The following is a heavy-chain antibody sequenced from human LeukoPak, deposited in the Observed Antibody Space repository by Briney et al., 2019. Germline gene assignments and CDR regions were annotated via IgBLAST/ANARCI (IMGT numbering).Heavy chain of an antibody. CDR1: GYTLTELS. J-gene: IGHJ3*02. Sequence: ASAKVSCKVSGYTLTELSMHWVRQAPGKGLEWMGGFDPEDGETIYAQKFQGRVTMTEDTSTDTAYMELSSLRSEDTAVYYCATDYYGDYFDAFDIWGQGTMVTVSS. D-gene: IGHD4-17*01. V-gene: IGHV1-24*01. CDR2: FDPEDGET. CDR3: ATDYYGDYFDAFDI.